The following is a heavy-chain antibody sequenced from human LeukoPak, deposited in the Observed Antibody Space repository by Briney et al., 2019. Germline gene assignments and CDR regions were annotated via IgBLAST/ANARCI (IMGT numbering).Heavy chain of an antibody. CDR2: ISSGSHAM. CDR1: GFTFSSYS. J-gene: IGHJ4*02. V-gene: IGHV3-48*01. CDR3: ARDTPPLI. D-gene: IGHD2-15*01. Sequence: PGGSLRLSFAASGFTFSSYSMNWVRQAPGKGLEWVSYISSGSHAMYYADSVQGRFTISRDNAKNSLYLQMNSLRAEDTAVYYCARDTPPLIWGQGTLVTVSS.